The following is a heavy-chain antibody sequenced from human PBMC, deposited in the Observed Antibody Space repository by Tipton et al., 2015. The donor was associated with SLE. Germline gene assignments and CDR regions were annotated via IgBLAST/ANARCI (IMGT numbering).Heavy chain of an antibody. J-gene: IGHJ4*02. D-gene: IGHD3/OR15-3a*01. V-gene: IGHV4-38-2*02. Sequence: LRLSCTVSGYSISSGYYWGWVRQPPGKGLEWIGEIYHSGSTNYNPSLKSRVTISVDKSKNQFSLKLSSVTAADTAVYYCARSRGTARDWWGQGTLVSVSS. CDR3: ARSRGTARDW. CDR2: IYHSGST. CDR1: GYSISSGYY.